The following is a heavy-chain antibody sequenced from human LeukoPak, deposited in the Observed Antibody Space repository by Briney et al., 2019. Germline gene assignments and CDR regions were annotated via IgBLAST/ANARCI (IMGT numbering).Heavy chain of an antibody. CDR3: AKDLTVTDDN. CDR2: IQYDGSNK. D-gene: IGHD2-21*02. CDR1: GFTFSSYD. Sequence: GGSLRLSCAASGFTFSSYDMHWVRQAPGKGLEWVAFIQYDGSNKYYADSVKGRFTISRDNSKNTLYLQMNSLRVEDAAVYYCAKDLTVTDDNWGQGTLVTVSS. V-gene: IGHV3-30*02. J-gene: IGHJ4*02.